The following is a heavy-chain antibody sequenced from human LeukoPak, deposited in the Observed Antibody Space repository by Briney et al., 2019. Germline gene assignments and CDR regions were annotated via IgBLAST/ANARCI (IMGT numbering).Heavy chain of an antibody. D-gene: IGHD3-10*01. CDR2: INPSGGST. CDR1: GYTFTSYY. V-gene: IGHV1-46*01. CDR3: ARDWGIHGTMVRGVISEREGLFDY. J-gene: IGHJ4*02. Sequence: GASVKVSCKASGYTFTSYYMHWVRQAPGQGLEWMGIINPSGGSTSYAQKFQGRVTMTRDTSTSTVYMELSSLRSEDTAVYYCARDWGIHGTMVRGVISEREGLFDYWGQGTLVTVSS.